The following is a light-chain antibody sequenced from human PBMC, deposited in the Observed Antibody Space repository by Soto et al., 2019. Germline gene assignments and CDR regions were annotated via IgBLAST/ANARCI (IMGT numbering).Light chain of an antibody. J-gene: IGLJ1*01. CDR3: CSYTRSGTLI. CDR2: DVS. Sequence: SVLTQPASVSGSPGQSITISCVGTSGDIGDYNYVSWYQQHPGKVPKVIIYDVSNLPSGVSYRFSGTKSGNTASLTVSGLQAEDEADYYCCSYTRSGTLIFGTGTKVTVL. V-gene: IGLV2-14*01. CDR1: SGDIGDYNY.